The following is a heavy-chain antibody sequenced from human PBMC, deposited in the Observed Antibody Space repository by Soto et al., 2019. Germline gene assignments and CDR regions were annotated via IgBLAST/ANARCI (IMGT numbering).Heavy chain of an antibody. J-gene: IGHJ4*02. CDR1: GFTFSSYP. CDR3: AGDLRYCSGGSCYSTFDY. Sequence: QVQLVESGGGVVQPGRSLRLSCAASGFTFSSYPMHWVRQAPGKGPEWVAVIWYDGSIEDYVDSVKGRFTISRDNSKNTLYLQMNSLRAEDTAVYYCAGDLRYCSGGSCYSTFDYCGQGTLVTVSS. D-gene: IGHD2-15*01. CDR2: IWYDGSIE. V-gene: IGHV3-33*01.